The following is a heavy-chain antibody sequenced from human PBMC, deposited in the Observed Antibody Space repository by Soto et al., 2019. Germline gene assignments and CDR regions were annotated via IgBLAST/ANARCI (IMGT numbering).Heavy chain of an antibody. CDR3: ARLLTDYDFWSGYYSIFDY. CDR2: IYYSGST. D-gene: IGHD3-3*01. V-gene: IGHV4-39*01. J-gene: IGHJ4*02. CDR1: GGSISSSSYY. Sequence: SETLSLTCTVSGGSISSSSYYWGWIRQPPGKGLEWIGSIYYSGSTYYNPSLKSRVTISVDTSKNQFSLKLSSVTAADTAVYYCARLLTDYDFWSGYYSIFDYWGQGTLVTVSS.